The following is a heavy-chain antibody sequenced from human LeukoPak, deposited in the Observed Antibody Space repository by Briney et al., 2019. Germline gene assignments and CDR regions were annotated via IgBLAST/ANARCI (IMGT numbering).Heavy chain of an antibody. V-gene: IGHV3-48*04. J-gene: IGHJ4*02. CDR3: ARDGGLNWAVNDY. CDR1: GFTLSSYS. CDR2: ISSSSSTI. Sequence: GGSLRLSCAASGFTLSSYSMDWVRPAPGKGLEWVSYISSSSSTIYYADSVKGRFTISRDNAKNSLYLQMNSLRAEDTAVYYCARDGGLNWAVNDYWGQGTLVTVSS. D-gene: IGHD7-27*01.